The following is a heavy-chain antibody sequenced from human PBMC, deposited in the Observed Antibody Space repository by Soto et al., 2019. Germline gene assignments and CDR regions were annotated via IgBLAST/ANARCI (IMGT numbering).Heavy chain of an antibody. Sequence: GGSLRLSCAASGFTFSSYAMSWVRQAPGKGLEWVSAISGSGGSTYYEDSVKGRFTISRDNSKDTLYLQMNSLRAEDTAVYYCARSLVGAYTFDYWGQGTLVTVSS. CDR3: ARSLVGAYTFDY. CDR2: ISGSGGST. CDR1: GFTFSSYA. D-gene: IGHD1-26*01. J-gene: IGHJ4*02. V-gene: IGHV3-23*01.